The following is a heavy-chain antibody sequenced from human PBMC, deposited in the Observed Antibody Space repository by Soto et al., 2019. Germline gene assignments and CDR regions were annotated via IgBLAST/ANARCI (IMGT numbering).Heavy chain of an antibody. Sequence: PSETLSLTCAVYGGSFSGYYWSWIRQPPGKGLEWIGEINHSGSTNYNPSLKSRVTISVGTSKNQFSLKLSSVTAADTAVYYCARGLNGYSSSWYSSPSWFDPWGQGTLVTVSS. CDR2: INHSGST. CDR1: GGSFSGYY. CDR3: ARGLNGYSSSWYSSPSWFDP. J-gene: IGHJ5*02. D-gene: IGHD6-13*01. V-gene: IGHV4-34*01.